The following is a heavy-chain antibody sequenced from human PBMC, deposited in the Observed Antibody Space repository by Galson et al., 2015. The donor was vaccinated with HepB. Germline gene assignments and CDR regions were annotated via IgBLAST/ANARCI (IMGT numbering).Heavy chain of an antibody. Sequence: CAASGFTFSSYWMSWVRQAPGKGLEWVANIKQDGSEKYYVYSVKGRFTISRDNAKNSLYLQMNSLRAEDTAVYYCARDQRVEMATIFDAFDIWGQGTMVTVSS. J-gene: IGHJ3*02. CDR2: IKQDGSEK. CDR3: ARDQRVEMATIFDAFDI. CDR1: GFTFSSYW. V-gene: IGHV3-7*03. D-gene: IGHD5-24*01.